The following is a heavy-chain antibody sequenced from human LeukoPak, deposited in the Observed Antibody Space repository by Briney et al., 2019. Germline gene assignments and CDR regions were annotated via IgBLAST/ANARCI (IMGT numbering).Heavy chain of an antibody. CDR2: IYISGNT. CDR1: GGSISDSTYY. D-gene: IGHD6-13*01. Sequence: KTSQTLSLTCTVSGGSISDSTYYWSWIRQPAGKRLEWIGCIYISGNTNYNPSLKSRVTISVDTSKNQLSLKLSSVTAADTAVYYWARARDRIAANWFDPWGQGTLVTVSS. CDR3: ARARDRIAANWFDP. V-gene: IGHV4-61*02. J-gene: IGHJ5*02.